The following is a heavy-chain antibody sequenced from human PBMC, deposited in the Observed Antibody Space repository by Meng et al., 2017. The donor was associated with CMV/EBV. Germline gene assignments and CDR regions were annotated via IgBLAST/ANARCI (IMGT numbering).Heavy chain of an antibody. J-gene: IGHJ4*02. CDR1: GYSFTSYG. CDR3: ARLSGPQYYYDSSGYYNY. CDR2: ISAYNGNT. V-gene: IGHV1-18*01. D-gene: IGHD3-22*01. Sequence: GGSLRLSCKGSGYSFTSYGISWVRQAPGQGLEWMGWISAYNGNTNYAQKLQGRVTMTTDTSTSTAYMELRSLRSDDTAVYYCARLSGPQYYYDSSGYYNYWGQGTLVTVSS.